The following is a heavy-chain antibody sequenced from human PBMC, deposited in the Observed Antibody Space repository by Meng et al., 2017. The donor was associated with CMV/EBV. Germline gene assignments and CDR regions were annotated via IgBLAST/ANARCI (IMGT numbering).Heavy chain of an antibody. CDR3: ARDPQIVVVPAAIDSWFDP. J-gene: IGHJ5*02. CDR2: MNPNSGNT. V-gene: IGHV1-8*03. Sequence: ASVKVSCKASGYTFTSYDINWVRQATGQGLEWMGWMNPNSGNTGYAQKFQGRVTITRNTSISTAYMELSSLRSEDTAVYYCARDPQIVVVPAAIDSWFDPWGQGTLVTVSS. D-gene: IGHD2-2*02. CDR1: GYTFTSYD.